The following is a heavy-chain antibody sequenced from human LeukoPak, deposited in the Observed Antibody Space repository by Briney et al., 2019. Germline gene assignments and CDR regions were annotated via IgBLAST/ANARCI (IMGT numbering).Heavy chain of an antibody. V-gene: IGHV4-31*03. CDR1: GGSISSGGYY. J-gene: IGHJ5*02. Sequence: SQTLSLTCTVSGGSISSGGYYWSWICQHPGKGLEWIGYIYYSGSTYYNPSLKSRVTISVDTSKNQFSLKLSSVTAADTAVYYCARDSLRWYYYDSSGYRLGFDPWGQGTLVTVSS. D-gene: IGHD3-22*01. CDR2: IYYSGST. CDR3: ARDSLRWYYYDSSGYRLGFDP.